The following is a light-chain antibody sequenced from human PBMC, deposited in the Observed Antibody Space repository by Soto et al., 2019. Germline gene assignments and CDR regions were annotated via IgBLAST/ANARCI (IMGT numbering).Light chain of an antibody. CDR1: QDIGNH. V-gene: IGKV1-17*03. CDR3: QQSYSTPIT. CDR2: AAS. J-gene: IGKJ5*01. Sequence: DIQMTQSPSAMSASVGDRVTISCRASQDIGNHLAWFQQKPGKVPQSXIYAASSLQTGVPSRFSGSGSGTEFTLTINSLQPEDFATYYCQQSYSTPITFGQGTRLEIK.